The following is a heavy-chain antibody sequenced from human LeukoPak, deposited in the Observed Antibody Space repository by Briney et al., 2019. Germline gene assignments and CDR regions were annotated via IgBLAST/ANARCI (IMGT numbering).Heavy chain of an antibody. V-gene: IGHV3-30-3*01. Sequence: GRSLRLSCAASGFTFSSYAMHWVRQAPGKGLEWVAVISYDGSNKYYADSVKGRFTISRDNSKNTLYLQMNSLRAEDTAVYYCARGYCSSTSCYTDYYYGMDVWGQGTTVTVSS. CDR1: GFTFSSYA. J-gene: IGHJ6*02. D-gene: IGHD2-2*02. CDR2: ISYDGSNK. CDR3: ARGYCSSTSCYTDYYYGMDV.